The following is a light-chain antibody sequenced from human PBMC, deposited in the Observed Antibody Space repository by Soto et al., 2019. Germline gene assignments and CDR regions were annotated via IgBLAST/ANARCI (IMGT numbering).Light chain of an antibody. J-gene: IGLJ1*01. Sequence: QSALTQPASVSGSPGQSITISCTGTSSDVGGYNYVSWYQQHPGKAPKLMIYEVSNRPSGASNRFSGSKSANTASLTISGLQAEDEADYYCSSYTSSSTLVFGTGTKVTVL. V-gene: IGLV2-14*01. CDR1: SSDVGGYNY. CDR2: EVS. CDR3: SSYTSSSTLV.